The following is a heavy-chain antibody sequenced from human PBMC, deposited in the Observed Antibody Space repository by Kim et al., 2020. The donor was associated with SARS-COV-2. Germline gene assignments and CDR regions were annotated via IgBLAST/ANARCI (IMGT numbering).Heavy chain of an antibody. CDR1: GFTFSSYW. CDR3: ARGQRSYYYGSGSSDY. Sequence: GGSLRLSCVASGFTFSSYWMHWVRQAPGKGLVWVSRINSDGSSTSYADSVKGRFTISRDNAKNTLYLQMNSLRAEDTAVYYCARGQRSYYYGSGSSDYWGQGTLVTVSS. D-gene: IGHD3-10*01. CDR2: INSDGSST. J-gene: IGHJ4*02. V-gene: IGHV3-74*01.